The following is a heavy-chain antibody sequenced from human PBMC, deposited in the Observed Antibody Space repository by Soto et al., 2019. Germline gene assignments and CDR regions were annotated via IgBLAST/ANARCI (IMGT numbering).Heavy chain of an antibody. D-gene: IGHD5-18*01. Sequence: PGESLKISCRTSGYSFTTYYITWVRQMAGRGLEWMGRIDPRDSSADYSPSFQGHVTMSIDASTHTAHLQWSSLKASDTAIYYCARRGFNSGHNTETLKHWGQGTLVTVSS. J-gene: IGHJ1*01. CDR2: IDPRDSSA. CDR3: ARRGFNSGHNTETLKH. V-gene: IGHV5-10-1*01. CDR1: GYSFTTYY.